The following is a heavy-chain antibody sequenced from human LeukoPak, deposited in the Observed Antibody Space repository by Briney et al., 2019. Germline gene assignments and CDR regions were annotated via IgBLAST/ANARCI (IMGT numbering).Heavy chain of an antibody. CDR1: GFTFSSYA. J-gene: IGHJ4*02. V-gene: IGHV3-48*02. CDR2: ITSSSTNI. Sequence: GRSLRLSCAASGFTFSSYAMHWVRQAPGKGLEWVSHITSSSTNIYYADSVKGRFTIPRDNAKNALSLQMNSLRDEDTAVYYCATSGNYYLKYWGQGTLVTVSS. CDR3: ATSGNYYLKY. D-gene: IGHD1-26*01.